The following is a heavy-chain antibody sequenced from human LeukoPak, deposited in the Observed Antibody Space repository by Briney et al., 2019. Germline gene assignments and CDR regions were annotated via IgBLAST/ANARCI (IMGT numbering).Heavy chain of an antibody. J-gene: IGHJ4*02. V-gene: IGHV3-74*01. CDR1: GFTFSDYY. Sequence: GSLRLSCAASGFTFSDYYMSWIRQAPGKGLVWVSRISDGGSTTTYADSMKGRLTISRDNAKNTLYLQMNGLRAEDTAVYYCSRSAYYDGSGNYYDYWGQGTLVTVSS. D-gene: IGHD3-22*01. CDR2: ISDGGSTT. CDR3: SRSAYYDGSGNYYDY.